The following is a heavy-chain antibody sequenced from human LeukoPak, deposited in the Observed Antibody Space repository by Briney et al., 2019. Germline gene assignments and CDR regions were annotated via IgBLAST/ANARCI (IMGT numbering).Heavy chain of an antibody. J-gene: IGHJ3*02. CDR3: ARGLATAPPSRGAFDI. CDR1: GYTFTNYA. Sequence: ASVKVSCKASGYTFTNYAMNWVRQAPGQGLEWMGWINTNTGNPTYAQGFTGRFVFSLDTSVSTAYLQISSLKSGDTAVYYCARGLATAPPSRGAFDIWGQGTMVTVSS. CDR2: INTNTGNP. V-gene: IGHV7-4-1*02.